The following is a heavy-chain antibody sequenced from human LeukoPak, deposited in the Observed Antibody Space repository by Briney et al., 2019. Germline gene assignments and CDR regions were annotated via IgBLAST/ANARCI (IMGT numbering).Heavy chain of an antibody. J-gene: IGHJ3*01. CDR2: ISNSGST. CDR1: GGSISSYY. Sequence: TSETLSLTCTVSGGSISSYYWSWIRQPPGKGLEWIGYISNSGSTNYNPSLKSRVTISVDKSKNQFSLKLSSVTAADTAVYYCATCTTNCYGWFHVWGQGTMVTVSS. V-gene: IGHV4-59*03. D-gene: IGHD2-2*01. CDR3: ATCTTNCYGWFHV.